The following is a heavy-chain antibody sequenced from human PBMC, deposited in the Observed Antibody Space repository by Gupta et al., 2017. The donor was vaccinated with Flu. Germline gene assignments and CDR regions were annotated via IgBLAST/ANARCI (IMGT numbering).Heavy chain of an antibody. CDR2: VYHSGRT. J-gene: IGHJ5*01. D-gene: IGHD3-10*01. CDR3: ARDPRSGRSEDNWFDS. CDR1: GGSISSRNW. Sequence: QVQLQESGPGLVRPSGTLSLTCTVSGGSISSRNWWNWVRQPPGKGLEWIGEVYHSGRTNYNPTLKSRATMSVDKSKNQFSLRLTSVTAADTAVYYCARDPRSGRSEDNWFDSWGQGTLVTVSS. V-gene: IGHV4-4*02.